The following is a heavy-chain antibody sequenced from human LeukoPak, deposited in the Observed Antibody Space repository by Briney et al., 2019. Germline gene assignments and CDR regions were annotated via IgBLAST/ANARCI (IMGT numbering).Heavy chain of an antibody. J-gene: IGHJ4*02. Sequence: SQTLSLTCAVSGDSITSGTYYWSWVRQHPGKGLKWIGCVRYTGSTYYDPSPRSRITMSIDTSKNQFSLRLDSVTAADTAVYYCARDGPTRSLYLWGQGILVTVSS. CDR3: ARDGPTRSLYL. CDR2: VRYTGST. V-gene: IGHV4-31*11. CDR1: GDSITSGTYY. D-gene: IGHD1-1*01.